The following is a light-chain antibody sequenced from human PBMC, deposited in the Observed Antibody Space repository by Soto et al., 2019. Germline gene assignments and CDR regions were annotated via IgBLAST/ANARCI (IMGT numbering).Light chain of an antibody. CDR1: SSDVDDYNY. CDR2: DVS. J-gene: IGLJ1*01. Sequence: QSALTQPRSVSGSPGQSVTISCTGTSSDVDDYNYVSWFQQHPGKAPKLMIYDVSERPSGVPDRFSGSKSGNTASLTISGLQAEDDADYYCCSYGGTFYVFGTGTKVTVL. CDR3: CSYGGTFYV. V-gene: IGLV2-11*01.